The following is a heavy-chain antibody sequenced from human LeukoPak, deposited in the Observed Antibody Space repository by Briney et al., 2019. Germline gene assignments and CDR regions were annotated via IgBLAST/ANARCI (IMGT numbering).Heavy chain of an antibody. J-gene: IGHJ4*02. CDR1: GYSFSSYW. Sequence: GESLKISCKGSGYSFSSYWIGWVRQTPGKGLEWMGIIYPGDSYTRYSPSFQGQVTISADKSISTAYLQWSSLKASDTAMYYCARCYGDYFFDYWGQGTLVTVSS. CDR2: IYPGDSYT. D-gene: IGHD4-17*01. CDR3: ARCYGDYFFDY. V-gene: IGHV5-51*01.